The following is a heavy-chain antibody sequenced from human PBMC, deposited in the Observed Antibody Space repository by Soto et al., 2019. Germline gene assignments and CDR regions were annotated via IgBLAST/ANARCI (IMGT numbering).Heavy chain of an antibody. CDR3: ARGPYDYVWGSNPPHFNY. CDR2: ISSSGSTI. D-gene: IGHD3-16*02. CDR1: GFTFSDYY. J-gene: IGHJ4*02. Sequence: QVQLVESGGGLVKPGGSLRLSCAASGFTFSDYYMNWIRQAPGKGLEWVSYISSSGSTIYYADSVKGRFTISRDNAKNSRYRQMNSLRAEDTAVYYCARGPYDYVWGSNPPHFNYWGQGALVTVSS. V-gene: IGHV3-11*01.